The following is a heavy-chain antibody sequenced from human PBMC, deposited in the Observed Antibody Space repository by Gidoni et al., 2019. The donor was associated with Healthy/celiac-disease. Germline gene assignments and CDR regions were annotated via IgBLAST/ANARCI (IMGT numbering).Heavy chain of an antibody. CDR3: ARVKAGGHNWFDP. J-gene: IGHJ5*02. D-gene: IGHD3-10*01. Sequence: QLQLQESGPGLVKPSETMSLTCTVSGGSIRRSSYYWGWIRQPPGKGLEWIGSIYYSGSTYYNPSLKSRVTISVDTSKNQFSLKLSSVTAADTAVYYCARVKAGGHNWFDPWGQGTLVTVSS. CDR1: GGSIRRSSYY. V-gene: IGHV4-39*07. CDR2: IYYSGST.